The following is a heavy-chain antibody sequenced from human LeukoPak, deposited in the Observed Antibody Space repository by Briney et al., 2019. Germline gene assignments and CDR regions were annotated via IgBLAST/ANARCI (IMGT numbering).Heavy chain of an antibody. CDR2: IYYSGST. Sequence: SETLSLTCTVSGGSISSSSYYWGWIRQPPGKGLEWIGSIYYSGSTYYNPSLKSRVTISVDTSKNQFSLKLSSVTAADTAVYYCARDCRGGSCSGSGYWGQGTLVTVSS. V-gene: IGHV4-39*07. D-gene: IGHD2-15*01. CDR3: ARDCRGGSCSGSGY. CDR1: GGSISSSSYY. J-gene: IGHJ4*02.